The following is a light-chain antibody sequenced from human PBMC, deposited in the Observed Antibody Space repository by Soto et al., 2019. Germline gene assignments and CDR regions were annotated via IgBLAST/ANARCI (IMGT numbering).Light chain of an antibody. CDR1: QSVLYSSNNKNY. CDR2: WAS. Sequence: DFVMTQSPDSLAVSLGERATFNCKSSQSVLYSSNNKNYLAWYQQKPGQPPKLLIYWASTRKSGVPERFSGSGSGTDFTLTINSLQAEDVAVYYCQQYYSAPLTFGGGTKVEIK. V-gene: IGKV4-1*01. CDR3: QQYYSAPLT. J-gene: IGKJ4*01.